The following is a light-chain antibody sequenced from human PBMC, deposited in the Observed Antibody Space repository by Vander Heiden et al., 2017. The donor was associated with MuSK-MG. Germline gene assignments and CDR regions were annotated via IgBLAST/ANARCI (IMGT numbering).Light chain of an antibody. CDR1: NIGSKN. Sequence: SYELTQPLSVSVALGQTARMTCGGNNIGSKNVHWYQQKPGQAPVLVIYRNSNRPAGIPERFSGSNSGTTATLTISRAQAGDEADYYCQVWDSSTGVFGGGTKLTVL. CDR3: QVWDSSTGV. CDR2: RNS. V-gene: IGLV3-9*01. J-gene: IGLJ3*02.